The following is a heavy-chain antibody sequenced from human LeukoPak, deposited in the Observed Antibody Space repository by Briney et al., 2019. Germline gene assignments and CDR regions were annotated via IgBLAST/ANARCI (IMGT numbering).Heavy chain of an antibody. CDR3: AASSGVTLGRF. CDR1: GGSIRSSYYY. D-gene: IGHD3-16*01. CDR2: IYYSGST. Sequence: PSETLSLTCTVSGGSIRSSYYYWGWIRQHPGKGLEWIGYIYYSGSTYYNPSLKSRVTISVDTSKNQFSLKLSSLTAADTAVYYCAASSGVTLGRFWGQGALVTVSS. J-gene: IGHJ4*02. V-gene: IGHV4-31*03.